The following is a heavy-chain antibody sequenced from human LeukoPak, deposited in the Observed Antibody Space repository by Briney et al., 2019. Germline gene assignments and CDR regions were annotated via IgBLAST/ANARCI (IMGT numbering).Heavy chain of an antibody. CDR2: ISAYNGNA. Sequence: ASVKVSCKASGYTFTNHGITWVRQAPGQGLEWMGWISAYNGNADYAQSFQGRVTMTTDTSPSTAYMELRSLRSDDTGVYYCARTPKRFGELYQSADYWGQGTLVTVSS. J-gene: IGHJ4*02. CDR1: GYTFTNHG. CDR3: ARTPKRFGELYQSADY. D-gene: IGHD3-10*01. V-gene: IGHV1-18*01.